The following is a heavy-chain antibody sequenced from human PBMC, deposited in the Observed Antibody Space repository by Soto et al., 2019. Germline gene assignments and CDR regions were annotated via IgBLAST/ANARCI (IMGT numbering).Heavy chain of an antibody. Sequence: EVQLVESGGGLVQPGGSLRLSCAASGFTFSSYAMHWVRQAPGKGLEYVSAISSNGGSTYYANSVKGRFTISRDNSKNTLYLQMGSPRAEDMAVYYCARGFGWLDYWGQGTLVTVSS. J-gene: IGHJ4*02. CDR2: ISSNGGST. CDR1: GFTFSSYA. CDR3: ARGFGWLDY. D-gene: IGHD6-19*01. V-gene: IGHV3-64*01.